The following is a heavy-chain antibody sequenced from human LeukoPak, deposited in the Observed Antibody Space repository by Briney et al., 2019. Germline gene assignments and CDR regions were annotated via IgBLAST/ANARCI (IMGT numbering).Heavy chain of an antibody. D-gene: IGHD2-2*01. Sequence: PGGSLRLSCAASGFTFNNYAMHWVRQAPGKGLEWVAVISYDGRNKYYADSVKGRFTISRDNAKNSLYLQMNSLRAEDTAVYYCARAYRHSSTSHMGTFDYWGQGTLVTVSS. V-gene: IGHV3-30*04. CDR2: ISYDGRNK. J-gene: IGHJ4*02. CDR3: ARAYRHSSTSHMGTFDY. CDR1: GFTFNNYA.